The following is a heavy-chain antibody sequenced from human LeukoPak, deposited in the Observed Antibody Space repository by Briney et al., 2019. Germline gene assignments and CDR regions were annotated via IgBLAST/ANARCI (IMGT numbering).Heavy chain of an antibody. V-gene: IGHV1-2*02. CDR1: GYTFTGYY. Sequence: ASVKVSCKASGYTFTGYYMHWVRQAPGQGLEWMGWINPNSGGTNYAQKFQGRVTITADESTSTAYMELSSLRSEDTAVYYCARTYPRSSSWHQYFQHWGQGTLVTVSS. CDR2: INPNSGGT. D-gene: IGHD6-13*01. J-gene: IGHJ1*01. CDR3: ARTYPRSSSWHQYFQH.